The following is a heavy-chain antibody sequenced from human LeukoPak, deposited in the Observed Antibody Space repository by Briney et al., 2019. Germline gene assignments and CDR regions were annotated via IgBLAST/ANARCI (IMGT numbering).Heavy chain of an antibody. CDR3: ARDSAARSDL. CDR2: IYANNGGT. Sequence: SETLSLTCTVSGDSISGHHWSWLRQPPGKGLEWLGYIYANNGGTDYNPSLKSRATISVDTSKNQFSLQLNAVTAADTAVYYCARDSAARSDLWGRGTLVTVAS. V-gene: IGHV4-59*11. J-gene: IGHJ2*01. D-gene: IGHD2-15*01. CDR1: GDSISGHH.